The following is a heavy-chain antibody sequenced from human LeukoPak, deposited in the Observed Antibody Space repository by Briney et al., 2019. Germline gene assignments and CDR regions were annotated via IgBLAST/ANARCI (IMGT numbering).Heavy chain of an antibody. CDR2: ISGGGGST. Sequence: GGSLRLSCAASGFTFSSYAMSWVRQAPGKGLEWVSAISGGGGSTYYADSVKGRFTISRDNSKNTLYLQMNSLRAEDTAVYYCAKKAADYYDSSGYPRYWGQGTLVTVSS. J-gene: IGHJ4*02. V-gene: IGHV3-23*01. CDR3: AKKAADYYDSSGYPRY. CDR1: GFTFSSYA. D-gene: IGHD3-22*01.